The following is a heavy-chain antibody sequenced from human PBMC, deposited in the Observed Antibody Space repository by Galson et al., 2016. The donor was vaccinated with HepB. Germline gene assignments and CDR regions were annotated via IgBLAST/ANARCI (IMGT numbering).Heavy chain of an antibody. CDR1: GVSITTNNYF. Sequence: TLSLTCSVSGVSITTNNYFWGWVRQYPGKGLEWIGYISYSGSPHYNPSLTGRVIISADTSKNQFSLTVNSVTAADTAAYYCARIFCINTVCFFDYWGQGTLVTVSS. J-gene: IGHJ4*02. D-gene: IGHD2-8*01. V-gene: IGHV4-31*03. CDR3: ARIFCINTVCFFDY. CDR2: ISYSGSP.